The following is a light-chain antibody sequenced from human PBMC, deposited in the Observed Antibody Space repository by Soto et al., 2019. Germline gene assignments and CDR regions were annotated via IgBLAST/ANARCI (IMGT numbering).Light chain of an antibody. CDR1: QDISRG. CDR3: LQPHVDPFS. J-gene: IGKJ2*03. V-gene: IGKV1-33*01. Sequence: DVQTTQSPSSLSAPVGGRVTITCQSSQDISRGWNWYQQKPGKGPKLMIYDSSNLEAGVPSRFSGSRSGTSFTVTIISLQPEDSATYYYLQPHVDPFSFGQGTKLDI. CDR2: DSS.